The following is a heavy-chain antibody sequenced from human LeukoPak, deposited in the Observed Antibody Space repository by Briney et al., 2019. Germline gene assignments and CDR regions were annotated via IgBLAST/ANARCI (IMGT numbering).Heavy chain of an antibody. J-gene: IGHJ4*02. CDR2: TYYSGNT. V-gene: IGHV4-59*01. Sequence: SETLSLTCTVSGGSISGYYWSWIRQPPGKGLEWIGYTYYSGNTNYNPSLKSRVTISVDTSKNQFSLKVSSVTAADTAVYYCARVFHDSSGYPLDYWGQGTLVTVSS. CDR1: GGSISGYY. D-gene: IGHD3-22*01. CDR3: ARVFHDSSGYPLDY.